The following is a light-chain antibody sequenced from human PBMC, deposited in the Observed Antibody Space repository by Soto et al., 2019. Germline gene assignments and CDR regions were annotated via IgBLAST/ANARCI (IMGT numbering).Light chain of an antibody. J-gene: IGLJ3*02. Sequence: QSVLTQPPSASGTPGQRVTISCSGSSSNIGSNTINWYQQLPGTAPKLLIYSDNQRPSGVPDRFSGSKSATSAALAISGLQSEDEADYYCAAWDDSLNGWVFGGGTTVTVL. V-gene: IGLV1-44*01. CDR1: SSNIGSNT. CDR3: AAWDDSLNGWV. CDR2: SDN.